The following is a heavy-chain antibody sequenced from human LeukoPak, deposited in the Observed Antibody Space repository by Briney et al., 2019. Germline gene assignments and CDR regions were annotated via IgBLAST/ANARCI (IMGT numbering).Heavy chain of an antibody. D-gene: IGHD1-1*01. CDR3: ARDYWNDGHGMDV. J-gene: IGHJ6*02. CDR2: ISAYNGNT. Sequence: ASVQVSCKASGYTFTSYGISWVRQAPGQGLEWMGWISAYNGNTNYAQKLQGRVTMTADTSTSTAYMELRSLRSDDTAVYYCARDYWNDGHGMDVWGQGTTVTVSS. V-gene: IGHV1-18*01. CDR1: GYTFTSYG.